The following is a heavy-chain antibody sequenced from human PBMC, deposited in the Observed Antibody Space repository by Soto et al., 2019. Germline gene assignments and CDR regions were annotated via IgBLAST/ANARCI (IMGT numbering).Heavy chain of an antibody. Sequence: QVQLEQTGVEVKKPGASVKVTCKASGYTFHNFGISWVRQAPGQGLEWMGWISTYNYNTNYSQKFQGRVTMATDFSTSTASMELRSLRPDDTAVYYCARLRNNGYHTHFYYGMDVWGQGTTVTVSS. V-gene: IGHV1-18*01. D-gene: IGHD2-2*03. CDR3: ARLRNNGYHTHFYYGMDV. J-gene: IGHJ6*02. CDR1: GYTFHNFG. CDR2: ISTYNYNT.